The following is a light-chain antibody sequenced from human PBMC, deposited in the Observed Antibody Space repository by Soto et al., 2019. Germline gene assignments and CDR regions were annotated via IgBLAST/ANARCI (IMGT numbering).Light chain of an antibody. V-gene: IGKV1-27*01. Sequence: DIQMTQSPSSLSASVGERVTITCRASQGVSNSLAWCQQKPGKDPRRLIYGASTLASGVPSRFSGSGSGTDFTLTISRLQPEDVAMYYCQKYDSAPLTFGQGTKVEFK. CDR1: QGVSNS. CDR2: GAS. J-gene: IGKJ1*01. CDR3: QKYDSAPLT.